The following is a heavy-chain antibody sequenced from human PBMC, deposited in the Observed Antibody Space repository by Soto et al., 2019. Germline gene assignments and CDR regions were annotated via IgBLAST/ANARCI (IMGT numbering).Heavy chain of an antibody. CDR3: AKSKKTAHYTGMDV. D-gene: IGHD1-1*01. CDR1: GFTFSSYA. Sequence: PGGSLRLSCAASGFTFSSYAMSWVRQAPGKGLEWVSGISGSGGSTYYADSVKGRFTISRDNSKNTLYLQMNSLRAEDTAVYYCAKSKKTAHYTGMDVWGQGTRVTVSS. CDR2: ISGSGGST. J-gene: IGHJ6*02. V-gene: IGHV3-23*01.